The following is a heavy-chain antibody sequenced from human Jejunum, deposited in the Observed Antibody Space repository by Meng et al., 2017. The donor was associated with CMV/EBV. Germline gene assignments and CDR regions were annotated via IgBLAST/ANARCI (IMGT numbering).Heavy chain of an antibody. V-gene: IGHV6-1*01. CDR3: TRGFNYYFDY. CDR2: TYYRSKWYN. D-gene: IGHD5-24*01. CDR1: GDSVSSNGAA. Sequence: ISGDSVSSNGAAWLWIRQSPSRGIEWLERTYYRSKWYNDYAVSVRGRIIINPDTSKNQFSLQLNSVTPEDTAVYYCTRGFNYYFDYWGQGTLVTVSS. J-gene: IGHJ4*02.